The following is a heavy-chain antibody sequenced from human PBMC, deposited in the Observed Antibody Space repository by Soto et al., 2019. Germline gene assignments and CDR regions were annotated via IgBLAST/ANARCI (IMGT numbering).Heavy chain of an antibody. CDR3: ARVERGTATTVVDAFDI. CDR2: MSHSGGT. CDR1: GGFVSSGSYY. D-gene: IGHD1-1*01. Sequence: QVQLQQWGAGLLKPSETLSLTCAVYGGFVSSGSYYWSWIRQPPGKGLEWIGEMSHSGGTHFNPSRKRRVTITVDTSKKQFSLKMSSVTAADTALYYCARVERGTATTVVDAFDIWGPGTMVTVSS. V-gene: IGHV4-34*01. J-gene: IGHJ3*02.